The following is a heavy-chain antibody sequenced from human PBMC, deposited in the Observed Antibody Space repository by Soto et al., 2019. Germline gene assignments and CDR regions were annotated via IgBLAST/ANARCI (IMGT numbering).Heavy chain of an antibody. V-gene: IGHV4-30-4*01. CDR1: GGSISSGDYY. CDR3: ARQAQQLVPEYFQH. J-gene: IGHJ1*01. D-gene: IGHD6-13*01. Sequence: SETLSLTCTVSGGSISSGDYYWSWIRQPPGKGLEWIGYIYYSGSTYYNPSLKSRVTISVDTSKNQFSLKLSSVTAADTAVYYCARQAQQLVPEYFQHWGQGTLVTVSS. CDR2: IYYSGST.